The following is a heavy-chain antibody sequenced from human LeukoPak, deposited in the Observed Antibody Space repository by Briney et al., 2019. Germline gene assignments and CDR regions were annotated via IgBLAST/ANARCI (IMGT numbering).Heavy chain of an antibody. CDR1: GGSISGYY. J-gene: IGHJ5*02. CDR2: IHYTGST. Sequence: PSETLSLTCNVSGGSISGYYWSWLRQPPGKGLEWVGYIHYTGSTRYRASLKSRVTMSVDTSKNQFSLKLSSVTAADTAVYYCAKSIAARPWWFDPWGQGTLVTVSS. CDR3: AKSIAARPWWFDP. D-gene: IGHD6-6*01. V-gene: IGHV4-59*08.